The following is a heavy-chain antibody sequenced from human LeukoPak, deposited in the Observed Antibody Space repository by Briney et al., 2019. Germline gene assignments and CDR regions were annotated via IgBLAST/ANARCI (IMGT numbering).Heavy chain of an antibody. J-gene: IGHJ4*02. CDR1: GYTLTELS. CDR3: AREGPHGAAAGNYFDY. D-gene: IGHD6-13*01. V-gene: IGHV1-24*01. CDR2: FDPEDGET. Sequence: ASVKVSCKVSGYTLTELSMHWVRQAPGKGLEWMGGFDPEDGETIYAQKFQGRVTMTEDTSTDTAYMELSSLRAEDTALYYCAREGPHGAAAGNYFDYWGQGTLVTVSS.